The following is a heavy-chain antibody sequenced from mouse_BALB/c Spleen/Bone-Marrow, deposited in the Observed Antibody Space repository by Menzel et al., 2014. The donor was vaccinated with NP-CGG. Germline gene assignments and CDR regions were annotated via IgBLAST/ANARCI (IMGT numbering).Heavy chain of an antibody. J-gene: IGHJ3*01. D-gene: IGHD2-1*01. CDR1: GFTFTDYY. CDR2: IRNKANGYTT. V-gene: IGHV7-3*02. Sequence: EVKLMESGGGLVQPGGSLRLSCATSGFTFTDYYMSWVRQPPGKALEWLGFIRNKANGYTTEYSASVKGRFTISRDNSQSILYRQMNTLRAEDSATYYCARDYGNYVRFASWGQGTLVTVSA. CDR3: ARDYGNYVRFAS.